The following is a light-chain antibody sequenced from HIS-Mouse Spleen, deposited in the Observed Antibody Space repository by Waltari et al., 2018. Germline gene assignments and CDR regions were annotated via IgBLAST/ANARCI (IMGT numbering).Light chain of an antibody. J-gene: IGLJ2*01. CDR1: SSDVGGYNY. V-gene: IGLV2-11*01. CDR2: DVS. CDR3: CSYAGSYTFEVV. Sequence: QSALTQPRSVSGSPGQSVTISCTGTSSDVGGYNYVSWYQQHPGKAPKLMIYDVSKRPSGVPVRFAGSKSGNTASLTFSGLRAEDEADYYCCSYAGSYTFEVVFGGGTKLTVL.